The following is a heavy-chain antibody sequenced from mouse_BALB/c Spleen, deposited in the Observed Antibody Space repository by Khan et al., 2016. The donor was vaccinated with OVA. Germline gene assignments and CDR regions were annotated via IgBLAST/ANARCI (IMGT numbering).Heavy chain of an antibody. CDR2: ISYSGST. Sequence: EVQLQESGPGLVKPSQSLSLTCTVTGYSITSGYGWNWNRQSPGNKLEWVGNISYSGSTNYNPSLKSQITITLDTSKNQSFLQLNSVTTEDTATYYCARTSRIKYWGQGTTLTVSS. CDR1: GYSITSGYG. V-gene: IGHV3-2*02. CDR3: ARTSRIKY. J-gene: IGHJ2*01. D-gene: IGHD3-3*01.